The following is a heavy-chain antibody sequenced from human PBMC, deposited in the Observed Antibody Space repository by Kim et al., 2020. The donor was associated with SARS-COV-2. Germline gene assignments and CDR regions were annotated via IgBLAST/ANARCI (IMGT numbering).Heavy chain of an antibody. CDR2: ITRDGIT. CDR3: ARGQDYAWELLGY. CDR1: GGPLNGFF. D-gene: IGHD1-7*01. Sequence: SETLSLTCAVYGGPLNGFFWSWVRQTPDKGLEWIGEITRDGITNFNPSLESRLTMSLDTPRNQFSLKLTSVTAADTAVYYCARGQDYAWELLGYWSQGTQVTVSS. V-gene: IGHV4-34*01. J-gene: IGHJ4*02.